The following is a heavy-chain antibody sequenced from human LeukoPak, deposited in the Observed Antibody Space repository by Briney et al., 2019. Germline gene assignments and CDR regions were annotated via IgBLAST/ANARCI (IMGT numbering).Heavy chain of an antibody. V-gene: IGHV1-69*04. Sequence: GSSVKVSCKASGGTFSSYAISWVRQAPGQGLEWMGRIIPILGIANYAQKFQGRVTITADKSTSTAYMELSSLRSEDTAVYYCARDRSWGSSGWSPPHWGQGTLVIVSS. CDR1: GGTFSSYA. D-gene: IGHD6-19*01. CDR2: IIPILGIA. J-gene: IGHJ4*02. CDR3: ARDRSWGSSGWSPPH.